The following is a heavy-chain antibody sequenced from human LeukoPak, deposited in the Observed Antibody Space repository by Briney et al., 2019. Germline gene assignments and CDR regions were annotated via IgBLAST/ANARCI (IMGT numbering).Heavy chain of an antibody. D-gene: IGHD3-16*01. CDR1: GFNFSSYE. V-gene: IGHV3-48*03. Sequence: AGGSLRLSCAASGFNFSSYEMNWVRQAPGKGLEWVSYISSSGSTIYYADSVRGRFTISRDNSKNTLYLQMNSLRAEDTAVYYCAEGGSAMIPADYWGQGTLVTVSS. CDR2: ISSSGSTI. J-gene: IGHJ4*02. CDR3: AEGGSAMIPADY.